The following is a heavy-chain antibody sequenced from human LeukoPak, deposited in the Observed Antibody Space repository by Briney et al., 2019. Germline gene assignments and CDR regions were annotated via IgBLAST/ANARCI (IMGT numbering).Heavy chain of an antibody. D-gene: IGHD3-3*01. Sequence: PSETLSLTCTVSGGSISSSSYYWGWIRQPPGKGLEWIGEINHNGSTNYNPSLKSRVTISVDTSKNQFSLKLSSVTAADTAVYYCARGGAQGITIVGVANWGQGTLVTVSS. J-gene: IGHJ4*02. CDR2: INHNGST. V-gene: IGHV4-39*07. CDR3: ARGGAQGITIVGVAN. CDR1: GGSISSSSYY.